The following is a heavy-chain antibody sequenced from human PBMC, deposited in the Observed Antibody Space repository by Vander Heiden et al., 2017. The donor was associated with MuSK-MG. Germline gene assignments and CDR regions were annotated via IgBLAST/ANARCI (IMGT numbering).Heavy chain of an antibody. V-gene: IGHV3-30*18. D-gene: IGHD3-22*01. CDR2: ISYDGSNK. J-gene: IGHJ4*02. CDR3: AKATYYYDSSGYYPYPVDY. CDR1: GFTFSRYG. Sequence: QVQLVESGGGVVETGRSLRLSCAASGFTFSRYGMHWVRQAPGKGLEWVAVISYDGSNKYYADSVKGRFTISRDNSKNTLYLQMNSLRAEDTAVYYCAKATYYYDSSGYYPYPVDYWGQGTLVTVSS.